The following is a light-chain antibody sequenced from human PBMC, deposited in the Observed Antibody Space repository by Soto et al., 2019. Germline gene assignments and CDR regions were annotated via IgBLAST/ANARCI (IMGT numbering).Light chain of an antibody. CDR1: QSVSSN. CDR3: QKYNNWPQGT. V-gene: IGKV3-15*01. Sequence: EIVMTQSPATRCVTPGERATLSCRASQSVSSNLAWYQQQPGQAPSLLIYGASTRATGIPARFSGSGSGTEFTLTISNLQSEDFAVYCCQKYNNWPQGTFGRGTNVVIK. J-gene: IGKJ1*01. CDR2: GAS.